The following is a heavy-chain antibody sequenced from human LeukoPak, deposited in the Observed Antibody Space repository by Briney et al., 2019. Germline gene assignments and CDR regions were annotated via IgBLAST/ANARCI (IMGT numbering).Heavy chain of an antibody. CDR3: ARHDMDV. CDR2: INRDGNRT. J-gene: IGHJ6*02. V-gene: IGHV3-74*01. Sequence: PGGSLRLSYAASGITFSSHWMHWVRQAPGKGLVWVSRINRDGNRTNYADSVKGRFTISRDNAKNTLYLQMNSLRAEDTGVYFCARHDMDVWGQGTTVTVSS. CDR1: GITFSSHW.